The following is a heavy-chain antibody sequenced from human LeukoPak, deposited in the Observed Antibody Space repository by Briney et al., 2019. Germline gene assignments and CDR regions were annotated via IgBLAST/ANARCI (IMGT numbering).Heavy chain of an antibody. CDR3: ARGGWYPESFQH. V-gene: IGHV4-59*01. CDR1: GGSFSGYY. D-gene: IGHD6-19*01. J-gene: IGHJ1*01. Sequence: SSETLSLTCAVYGGSFSGYYWSWIRQPPGKGLEWIGYIYYSGSTNYNPSLKSRVTISVDTSKNQFSLKLSSVTAADTAVYYCARGGWYPESFQHWGQGALVTVSS. CDR2: IYYSGST.